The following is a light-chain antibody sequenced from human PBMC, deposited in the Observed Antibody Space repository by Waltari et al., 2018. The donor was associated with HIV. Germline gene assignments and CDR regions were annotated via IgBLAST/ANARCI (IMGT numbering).Light chain of an antibody. CDR3: CSYAGSYTVYV. CDR1: SSDVGGYNY. J-gene: IGLJ1*01. CDR2: DVS. Sequence: QSALTQPRSGSGSPGQSVTISCTGTSSDVGGYNYVSWYQQHPGKAPKLMIYDVSKRPSGVPDRFSGSKSGNTASLTISGLQAEDEADYYCCSYAGSYTVYVFGTGTKVTVL. V-gene: IGLV2-11*01.